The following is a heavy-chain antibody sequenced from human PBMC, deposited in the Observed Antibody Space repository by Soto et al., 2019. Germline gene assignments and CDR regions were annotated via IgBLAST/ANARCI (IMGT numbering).Heavy chain of an antibody. V-gene: IGHV1-8*01. J-gene: IGHJ4*02. CDR1: GYTFTSYD. D-gene: IGHD3-3*01. CDR3: AKRYDFWSGHLDF. CDR2: INPNSGNT. Sequence: QEQLVQSGAEVKKPGASVKVSCKASGYTFTSYDINWVRQATGQGLEWMGWINPNSGNTGYAQKFQGRVTMTRDTSTSTAYMELNTLRAEDTAVYYCAKRYDFWSGHLDFWGQGTLVTVSS.